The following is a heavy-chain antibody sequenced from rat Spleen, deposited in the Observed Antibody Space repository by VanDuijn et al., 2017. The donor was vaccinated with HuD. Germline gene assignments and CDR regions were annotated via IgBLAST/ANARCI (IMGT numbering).Heavy chain of an antibody. CDR1: GFTFSNYG. V-gene: IGHV5-29*01. CDR2: ISYDGSST. CDR3: ARHTTGPHYFDY. D-gene: IGHD1-6*01. J-gene: IGHJ2*01. Sequence: EVKLVESGGGLVQPGRSLKLPCAASGFTFSNYGMAWVRQAPTKGLWWVATISYDGSSTYYRDAVKGRFTISRDNAKSTLSLQMDSLRSEDTATYYCARHTTGPHYFDYWGQGVMVTVSS.